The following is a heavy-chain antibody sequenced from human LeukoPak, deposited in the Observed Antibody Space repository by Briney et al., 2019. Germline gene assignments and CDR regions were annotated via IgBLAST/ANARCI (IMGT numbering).Heavy chain of an antibody. D-gene: IGHD3-9*01. Sequence: SETLSLTRTVSAGSVSNGPYCWGWTRPPRGEGLGWIGTFYYSGSNDYNPYLKSGATIPEDTSKNQFSLKLSSVTAADTAVYYWARAGLRYFDWFHRKKEDYFDYWGQGAQGTVSS. CDR3: ARAGLRYFDWFHRKKEDYFDY. CDR1: AGSVSNGPYC. V-gene: IGHV4-39*07. J-gene: IGHJ4*02. CDR2: FYYSGSN.